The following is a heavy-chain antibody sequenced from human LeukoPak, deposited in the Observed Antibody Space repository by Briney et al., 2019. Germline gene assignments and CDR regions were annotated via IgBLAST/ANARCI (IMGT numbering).Heavy chain of an antibody. V-gene: IGHV1-2*02. J-gene: IGHJ5*02. CDR2: INPNSGGT. Sequence: ASVKVSCKASGGTFSSYAISWVRQAPGQGLEWMGWINPNSGGTNYAQKFQGRVTMTRDTSISTAYMELSRLRSDDTAVYYCARDRSYNWFDPWGQGTLVTVSS. CDR1: GGTFSSYA. CDR3: ARDRSYNWFDP.